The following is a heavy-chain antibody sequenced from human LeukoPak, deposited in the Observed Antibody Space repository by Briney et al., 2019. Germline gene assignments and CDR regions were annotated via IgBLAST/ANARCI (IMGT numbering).Heavy chain of an antibody. CDR3: ARVRSEYSSSWYYYYYMDV. CDR1: GGSISSSSYY. V-gene: IGHV4-39*07. Sequence: SETLSLTCTVSGGSISSSSYYWGWIRQPPGKGLEWIGSIYYSGSTYYNPSLKSRVTISVDTSKNQFSLKLSSVTAADTAVYYCARVRSEYSSSWYYYYYMDVWGKGTTVTVSS. J-gene: IGHJ6*03. CDR2: IYYSGST. D-gene: IGHD6-13*01.